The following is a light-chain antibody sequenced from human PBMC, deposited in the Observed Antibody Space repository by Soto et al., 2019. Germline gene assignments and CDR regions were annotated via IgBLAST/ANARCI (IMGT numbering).Light chain of an antibody. J-gene: IGKJ2*01. CDR1: QSVSSSQ. CDR2: GAS. V-gene: IGKV3-20*01. CDR3: QQYATSPHT. Sequence: IVLTQSPVTLSLSPGESATLSCRASQSVSSSQVAWYQQKPGQAPRLLIYGASSRATGIPDRFSGVGSETDFTLTINRLEPEEFAVYYCQQYATSPHTFGQGTKLEIK.